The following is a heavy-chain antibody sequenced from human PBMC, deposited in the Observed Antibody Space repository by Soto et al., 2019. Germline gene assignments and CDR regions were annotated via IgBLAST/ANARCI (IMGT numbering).Heavy chain of an antibody. J-gene: IGHJ4*02. V-gene: IGHV3-23*01. CDR1: GFTFSTYA. D-gene: IGHD1-7*01. CDR3: AKDRNYPRDQFHY. CDR2: ISANGQGI. Sequence: GGSLRLSCAASGFTFSTYALSWVRQAPGKGLEWVSAISANGQGIYYADSVRGRFTISRDNSKDTIFLHMDSLRAEDTAVYYCAKDRNYPRDQFHYWGQGTLVTV.